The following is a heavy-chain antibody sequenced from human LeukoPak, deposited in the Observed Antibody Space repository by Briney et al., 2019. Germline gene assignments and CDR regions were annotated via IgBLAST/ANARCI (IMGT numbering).Heavy chain of an antibody. CDR3: AKGGSSWVFDY. CDR2: ISYDGSNK. Sequence: PGGSLRLSCAASGFTFSSYSMHWVRQAPGKGLEWVAVISYDGSNKYYADSVKGRFTISRDNSKNTLYLQMNSLRAEDTAVYYCAKGGSSWVFDYWGQGTLVTVSS. V-gene: IGHV3-30*18. D-gene: IGHD6-13*01. J-gene: IGHJ4*02. CDR1: GFTFSSYS.